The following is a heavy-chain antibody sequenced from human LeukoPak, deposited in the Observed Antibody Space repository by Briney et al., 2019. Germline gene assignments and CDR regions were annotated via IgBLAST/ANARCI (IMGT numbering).Heavy chain of an antibody. V-gene: IGHV4-34*01. J-gene: IGHJ3*02. CDR3: ARDYYDSSGYYYRGKHVAFDI. D-gene: IGHD3-22*01. CDR2: INHSGST. CDR1: GGSCSGYY. Sequence: PSETLSLTCAVYGGSCSGYYWSWIRQPPGKRLDWIGEINHSGSTNYNPSLKSRVTISVDTSKHQFSLKLSSVTAADTAVYYCARDYYDSSGYYYRGKHVAFDIWGQGTMVTVSS.